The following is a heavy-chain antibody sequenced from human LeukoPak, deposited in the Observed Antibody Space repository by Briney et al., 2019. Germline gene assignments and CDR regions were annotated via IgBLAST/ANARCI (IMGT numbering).Heavy chain of an antibody. V-gene: IGHV3-9*01. D-gene: IGHD6-13*01. J-gene: IGHJ4*02. CDR1: GFTFDDYA. CDR3: AKDRIAAAGIGRYFDY. Sequence: GGSLRLSCAASGFTFDDYAMHGVRQAPGKGLEGVSGISWNSGSIGYADSVKGRFTISRDNAKNSLYLQMNSLRAEDTALYYCAKDRIAAAGIGRYFDYWGQGTLVTVSS. CDR2: ISWNSGSI.